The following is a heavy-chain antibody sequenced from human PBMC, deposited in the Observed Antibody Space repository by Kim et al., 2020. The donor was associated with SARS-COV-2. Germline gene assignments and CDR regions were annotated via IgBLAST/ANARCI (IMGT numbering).Heavy chain of an antibody. Sequence: SVKVSCKASGGTFSSYAISWVRQAPGQGLEWMGGIIPIFGTANYAQKFQGRVTITADESTSTAYMELSSLRSEDTAVYYCARGDHVYNTAMVDYWGQGTLVTVSS. CDR3: ARGDHVYNTAMVDY. J-gene: IGHJ4*02. CDR2: IIPIFGTA. V-gene: IGHV1-69*13. CDR1: GGTFSSYA. D-gene: IGHD5-18*01.